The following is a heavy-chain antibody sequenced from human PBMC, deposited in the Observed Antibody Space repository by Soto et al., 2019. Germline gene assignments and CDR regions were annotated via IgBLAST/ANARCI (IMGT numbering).Heavy chain of an antibody. J-gene: IGHJ4*02. D-gene: IGHD3-22*01. CDR3: ARVKVQRSSGYYYHLNFQLDY. CDR1: GFTFSSYS. V-gene: IGHV3-21*01. Sequence: PGGSLRLSCAASGFTFSSYSMNWVRQAPGKGLEWVSSISSSSAYIYYADSVKGRFTISRDNAKNSLYLQMNSLRAEDTAVYYCARVKVQRSSGYYYHLNFQLDYWGQGTLVTVSS. CDR2: ISSSSAYI.